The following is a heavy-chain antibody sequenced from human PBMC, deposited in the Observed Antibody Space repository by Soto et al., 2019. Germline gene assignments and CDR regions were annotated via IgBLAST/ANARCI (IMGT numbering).Heavy chain of an antibody. V-gene: IGHV3-53*01. CDR1: GFTVRSSY. CDR2: IYSGGTT. CDR3: ARSLAGYSSGWVDF. Sequence: EVELVESGGGLIQPGGSLRLSCAASGFTVRSSYMSWVRQAPGKGLEWVSIIYSGGTTYYADSVKGRFTISRDNSKNTLYLQMNSLRAEDTALYYCARSLAGYSSGWVDFRGQGTLVTVSS. J-gene: IGHJ4*02. D-gene: IGHD6-19*01.